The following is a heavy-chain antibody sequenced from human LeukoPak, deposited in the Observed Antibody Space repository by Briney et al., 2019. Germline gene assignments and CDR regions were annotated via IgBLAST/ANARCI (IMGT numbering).Heavy chain of an antibody. V-gene: IGHV3-21*01. D-gene: IGHD2-21*01. J-gene: IGHJ4*02. Sequence: GGSLRLSCAASGFTFSSYNMNWIRQAPGKGLEWVSCISISSIYIYYADSVKGRFTISRDNAKNSLYLQMNSLRAEDTAVYYCARDLWSPVDFWGQGTLVTVSS. CDR3: ARDLWSPVDF. CDR2: ISISSIYI. CDR1: GFTFSSYN.